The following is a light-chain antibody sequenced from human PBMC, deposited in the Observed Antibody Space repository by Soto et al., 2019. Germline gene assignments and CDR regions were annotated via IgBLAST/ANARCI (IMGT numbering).Light chain of an antibody. CDR3: QQYGSSPWT. Sequence: EIVLTQSPGTLSLSPGERATLSCRASQSVSSSYLAWYQQKPGQAPRPLIYGASSRAIGIPDRFSGSGSGTDFTLTISMLEPEDFAVYYCQQYGSSPWTFGQGTKVEIK. CDR1: QSVSSSY. CDR2: GAS. J-gene: IGKJ1*01. V-gene: IGKV3-20*01.